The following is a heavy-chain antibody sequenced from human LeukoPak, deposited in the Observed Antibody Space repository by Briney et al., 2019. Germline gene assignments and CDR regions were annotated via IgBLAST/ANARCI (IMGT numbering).Heavy chain of an antibody. V-gene: IGHV1-69*06. J-gene: IGHJ3*02. CDR3: AREVGARSEAFDI. CDR2: IIPIFGTA. Sequence: GSSVKVSCKASGGTLSSYAISWVRQAPGQGLEWMGGIIPIFGTANYAQKFQGRVTITADKSTSTAYMELSSLRSEDTAVYYCAREVGARSEAFDIWGQGTMVTVSS. D-gene: IGHD1-26*01. CDR1: GGTLSSYA.